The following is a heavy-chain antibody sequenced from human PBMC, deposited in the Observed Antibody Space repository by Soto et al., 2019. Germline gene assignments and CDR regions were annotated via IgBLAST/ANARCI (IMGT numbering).Heavy chain of an antibody. CDR3: SSAGPPGAAAFSWFDP. CDR1: GYSFTSYW. V-gene: IGHV5-51*01. CDR2: IYPGDSDT. J-gene: IGHJ5*02. Sequence: GESLKISCKGSGYSFTSYWIGWVRQMPGKGLEWMGIIYPGDSDTRYSPSFQGQVTISADKSISTAYLQWSSLKASDTGMYYCSSAGPPGAAAFSWFDPWGQGTQVTVSS. D-gene: IGHD6-13*01.